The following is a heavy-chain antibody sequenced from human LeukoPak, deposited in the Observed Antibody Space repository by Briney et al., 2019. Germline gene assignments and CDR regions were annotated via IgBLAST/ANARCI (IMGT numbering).Heavy chain of an antibody. Sequence: PSETLSLTCDVVSGGSFSGWYWSWIRQPPGKGLEWIGEINPGGSTNYNPSLKSRVTISADTSKNQISLTLHSVTAADTAIYYCARFENGYPQDFDYWGQGTLVTVSS. J-gene: IGHJ4*02. D-gene: IGHD3-22*01. CDR2: INPGGST. CDR3: ARFENGYPQDFDY. CDR1: GGSFSGWY. V-gene: IGHV4-34*01.